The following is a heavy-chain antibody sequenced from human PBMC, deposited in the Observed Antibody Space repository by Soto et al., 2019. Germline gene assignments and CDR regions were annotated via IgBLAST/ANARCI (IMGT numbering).Heavy chain of an antibody. V-gene: IGHV3-43*01. CDR1: GFTFDDYT. D-gene: IGHD4-4*01. Sequence: PGGSLRLSCAASGFTFDDYTMHWVRQAPGKGLEWVSLISWDGGSTYYADSVKGRFTISRDNSKNSLYLQMNSLRTEDTALYYCAKDIWDRGTVTTVWGGSLDYYYGMDVWGQGTTVTVSS. CDR2: ISWDGGST. J-gene: IGHJ6*02. CDR3: AKDIWDRGTVTTVWGGSLDYYYGMDV.